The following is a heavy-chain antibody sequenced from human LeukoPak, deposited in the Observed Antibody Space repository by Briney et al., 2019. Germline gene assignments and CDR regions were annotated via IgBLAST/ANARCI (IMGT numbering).Heavy chain of an antibody. J-gene: IGHJ4*02. CDR2: VTADGEDT. V-gene: IGHV3-23*01. Sequence: GSLRLSCAASGFGFSTFATSWVRQAPGKGLEWVSVVTADGEDTYYADSVKGRFTISRDNSKNTLYLQMNSLRADDTAIYYCAKGGGFSYGYCHYWGQGTLVTVSS. D-gene: IGHD5-18*01. CDR3: AKGGGFSYGYCHY. CDR1: GFGFSTFA.